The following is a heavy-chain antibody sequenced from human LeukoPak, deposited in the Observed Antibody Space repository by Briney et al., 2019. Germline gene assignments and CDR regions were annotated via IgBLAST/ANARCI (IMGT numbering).Heavy chain of an antibody. CDR1: GGTFSSYA. Sequence: GASVKVSCKASGGTFSSYAISWVRQAPGQGLEWMGGIIPIFGTANYAQKFQGRVTITADESTSTAYMELNSLRSEDTAVYYCAGVIKGIAAAGTASGTNNWFDPWGQGTLVTVSS. J-gene: IGHJ5*02. D-gene: IGHD6-13*01. V-gene: IGHV1-69*13. CDR2: IIPIFGTA. CDR3: AGVIKGIAAAGTASGTNNWFDP.